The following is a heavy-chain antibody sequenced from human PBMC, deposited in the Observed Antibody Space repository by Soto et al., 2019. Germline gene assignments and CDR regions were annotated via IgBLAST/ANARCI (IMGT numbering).Heavy chain of an antibody. CDR3: AKDRRPIAVAGAIAR. V-gene: IGHV3-9*01. CDR2: ITWNSGTI. CDR1: GFSFEEYA. D-gene: IGHD6-19*01. J-gene: IGHJ3*01. Sequence: EMQLVESGGGLVQPGRSLRLSCEGSGFSFEEYAMHWVRQSPGKGLEWVSGITWNSGTIDYADTVKGRFTLSRDNSKKSLHLQLNNPRPEDTGLSYCAKDRRPIAVAGAIARWGQGTRVVVS.